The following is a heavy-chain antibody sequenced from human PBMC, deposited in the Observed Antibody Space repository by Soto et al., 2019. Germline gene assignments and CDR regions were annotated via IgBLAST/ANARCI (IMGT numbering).Heavy chain of an antibody. CDR3: ARALDRDDILTGYWYNWFDP. J-gene: IGHJ5*02. Sequence: GASVKVSCKASGYTFTSYDINWVRQATGQGLEWMGWMNPNSGNTGYAQKFQGRVTMTRNTSISTAYMELSSLRSEDTAVYYCARALDRDDILTGYWYNWFDPWGQGTLVTVS. V-gene: IGHV1-8*01. CDR1: GYTFTSYD. D-gene: IGHD3-9*01. CDR2: MNPNSGNT.